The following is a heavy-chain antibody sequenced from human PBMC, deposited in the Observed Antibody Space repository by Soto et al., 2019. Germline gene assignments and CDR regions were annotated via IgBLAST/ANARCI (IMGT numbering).Heavy chain of an antibody. V-gene: IGHV4-39*01. CDR1: GGSISSSDYY. J-gene: IGHJ3*02. D-gene: IGHD3-3*01. CDR2: ISYTGST. CDR3: AIHPITLFGVVIIRGNAFDI. Sequence: QLQLQESGPGLVKPSETLSLTCNVSGGSISSSDYYWGWIRQTPGKGLEWIGSISYTGSTYDNPSLNRRVTMSVDSSRYQFSLELSSLSAAYSALYYCAIHPITLFGVVIIRGNAFDIWGQGTMVTVSS.